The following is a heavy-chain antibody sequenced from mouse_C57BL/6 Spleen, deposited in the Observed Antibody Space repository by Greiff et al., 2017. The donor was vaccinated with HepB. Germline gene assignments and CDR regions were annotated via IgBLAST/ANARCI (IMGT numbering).Heavy chain of an antibody. CDR2: INPSNGGT. J-gene: IGHJ4*01. CDR1: GYTFTSYW. V-gene: IGHV1-53*01. Sequence: QVQLQQPGTELVKPGASVKLSCKASGYTFTSYWMHWVKQRPGQGLEWIGNINPSNGGTNYNEKFKSKATLTVDKSSSTAYMQLSSLTSEDSADYYCARGGYYGSSYYAMDYWGQGTSVTVSS. CDR3: ARGGYYGSSYYAMDY. D-gene: IGHD1-1*01.